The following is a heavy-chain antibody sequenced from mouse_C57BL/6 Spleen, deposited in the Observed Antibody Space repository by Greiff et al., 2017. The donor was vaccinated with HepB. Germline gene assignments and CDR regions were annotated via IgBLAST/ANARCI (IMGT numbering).Heavy chain of an antibody. CDR1: GYTFTDYY. D-gene: IGHD1-1*01. CDR3: AREADYGSSLDY. CDR2: IYPGSGNT. V-gene: IGHV1-76*01. J-gene: IGHJ2*01. Sequence: QVQLQQSGAELVRPGASVKLSCKASGYTFTDYYINWVKQRPGQGLEWIARIYPGSGNTYYNEKFKGKATLTAEKSSSTAYMQLSSLTSEDSAVYFCAREADYGSSLDYWGQGTTLTVSS.